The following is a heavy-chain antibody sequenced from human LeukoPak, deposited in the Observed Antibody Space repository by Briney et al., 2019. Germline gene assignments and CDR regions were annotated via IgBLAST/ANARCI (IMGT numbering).Heavy chain of an antibody. CDR2: INPSGGST. CDR1: GYTFTSYY. J-gene: IGHJ3*02. D-gene: IGHD3-10*01. Sequence: ASVKVSCKASGYTFTSYYMHWVRQAPGQGLEWMGIINPSGGSTSYAQKFQGRVTMTRDTSTSTVHMELSSLRSEDTAVYYCARDYYYGSGSYSYCYAFDIWGQGTMVTVSS. CDR3: ARDYYYGSGSYSYCYAFDI. V-gene: IGHV1-46*01.